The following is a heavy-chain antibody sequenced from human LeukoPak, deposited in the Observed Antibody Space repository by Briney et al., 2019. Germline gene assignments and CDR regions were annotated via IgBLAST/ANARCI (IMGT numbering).Heavy chain of an antibody. D-gene: IGHD1-26*01. CDR2: IYYSGST. CDR1: GGSISSFY. V-gene: IGHV4-59*01. Sequence: SETLSLSCTVSGGSISSFYWSWIRQPPGKGLEWIGYIYYSGSTNYNPSLKSRVTISLDTSKNQSSLKLSSVTAADTAVYCCARDGGGGAAGYWGQGTLVTVSS. CDR3: ARDGGGGAAGY. J-gene: IGHJ4*02.